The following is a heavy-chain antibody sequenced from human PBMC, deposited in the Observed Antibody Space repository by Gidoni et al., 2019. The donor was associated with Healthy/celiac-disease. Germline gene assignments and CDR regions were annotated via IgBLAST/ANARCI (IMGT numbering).Heavy chain of an antibody. CDR3: AKDGLEMATIPYYGMDV. V-gene: IGHV3-30*18. D-gene: IGHD5-12*01. CDR1: TFSSYG. J-gene: IGHJ6*02. Sequence: TFSSYGMHWVRQAPGKGLEWVAVISYDGSNKYYADSVKGRFTISRDNSKNTLYLQMNSLRAEDTAVYYCAKDGLEMATIPYYGMDVWGQGTTVTVSS. CDR2: ISYDGSNK.